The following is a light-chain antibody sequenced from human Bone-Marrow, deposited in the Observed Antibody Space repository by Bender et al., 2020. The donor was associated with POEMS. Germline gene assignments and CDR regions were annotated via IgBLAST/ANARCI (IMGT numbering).Light chain of an antibody. V-gene: IGLV2-14*03. Sequence: QSALTQPASVSGSPGQSITISCTGTSSDVGGYHYVSWYQQFPGKAPKLMIYDVSNRPSGVSNRFSGSKSGNMASLTISGLQAEDGADYYCSSYTSSATYVVFGGGTNLTVL. CDR3: SSYTSSATYVV. CDR2: DVS. J-gene: IGLJ2*01. CDR1: SSDVGGYHY.